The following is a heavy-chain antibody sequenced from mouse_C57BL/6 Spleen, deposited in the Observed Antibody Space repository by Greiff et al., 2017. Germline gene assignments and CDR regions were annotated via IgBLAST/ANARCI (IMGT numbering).Heavy chain of an antibody. CDR3: AIHEGNSIPFAY. D-gene: IGHD2-10*02. J-gene: IGHJ3*01. V-gene: IGHV1-62-2*01. Sequence: QVQLKESGAELVKPGASVKLSCKASGYTFTEYTIHWVKQRSGQGLEWIGWFYPGSGSIKYNEKFKDKATLTADKSSSTVYMELSRLTSEDSAVYFCAIHEGNSIPFAYWGQGTLVTVSA. CDR1: GYTFTEYT. CDR2: FYPGSGSI.